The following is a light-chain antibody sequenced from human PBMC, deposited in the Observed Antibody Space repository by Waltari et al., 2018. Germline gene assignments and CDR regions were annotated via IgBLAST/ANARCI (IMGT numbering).Light chain of an antibody. J-gene: IGKJ1*01. CDR2: DAS. CDR1: QSVSSY. V-gene: IGKV3-11*01. CDR3: QQRSNWPRT. Sequence: DIVLTQSPATLSLSPGERATLSCRASQSVSSYLAWYQQKPGQAPRLLIYDASNRATGIPARFSGSGSGTDFTLTISSLESEDFAVYFCQQRSNWPRTFGQGTKVEIK.